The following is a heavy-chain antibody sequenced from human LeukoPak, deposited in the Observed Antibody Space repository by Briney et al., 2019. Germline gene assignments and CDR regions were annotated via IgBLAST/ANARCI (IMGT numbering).Heavy chain of an antibody. CDR2: IWYDGSNK. D-gene: IGHD2-2*01. J-gene: IGHJ6*02. CDR3: ARGYGVPAARGPYYYYGIDV. Sequence: TGGSLRLSCAASGFTFSSYGMHWVRQAPGKGLEWVAVIWYDGSNKYYADSVKGRFTISRDNSKNTLYLQMNSLRAEDTAVYYCARGYGVPAARGPYYYYGIDVWGQGTTVTVSS. CDR1: GFTFSSYG. V-gene: IGHV3-33*01.